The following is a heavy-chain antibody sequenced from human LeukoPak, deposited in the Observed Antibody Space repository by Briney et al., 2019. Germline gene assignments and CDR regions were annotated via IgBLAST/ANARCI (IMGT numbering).Heavy chain of an antibody. CDR1: GGSFSGYY. CDR3: ARSPLAFYDSSGYPRVWFDP. Sequence: SETLSLTCAVYGGSFSGYYWSWIRQPPGKGLEWIGEINHSGSTNYNPSLKGRVTISVDTSKNQFSLKLSSVTAADTAVYYCARSPLAFYDSSGYPRVWFDPWGQGTLVTVSS. CDR2: INHSGST. V-gene: IGHV4-34*01. D-gene: IGHD3-22*01. J-gene: IGHJ5*02.